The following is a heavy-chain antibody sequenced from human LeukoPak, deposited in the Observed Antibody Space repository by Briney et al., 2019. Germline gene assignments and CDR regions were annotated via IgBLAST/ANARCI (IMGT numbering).Heavy chain of an antibody. CDR1: GFTFSNYD. CDR2: ISGSGSST. V-gene: IGHV3-23*01. J-gene: IGHJ3*02. Sequence: GGSLRLSCAASGFTFSNYDMSCVRQAPGQGLEWVSTISGSGSSTYYADSVKGRFTISRDNSKNTLYLQMNSLRAEDTAVYYCAKDSATVVTPGAFDIWGQGTMVTVSS. D-gene: IGHD4-23*01. CDR3: AKDSATVVTPGAFDI.